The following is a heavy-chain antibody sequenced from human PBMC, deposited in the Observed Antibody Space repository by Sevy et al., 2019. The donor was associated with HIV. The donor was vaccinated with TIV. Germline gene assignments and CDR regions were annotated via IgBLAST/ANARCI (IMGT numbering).Heavy chain of an antibody. Sequence: GGSLRLSCAASGFTFSNAWMSWVRQAPGKGLEWVGRIKSKTDSGTTDYAAPVKGRFTISRDDSKNKLYLQMNSLKTEDTAVYYCTTEGGVRYFDWHYYYYGMDVWGQGTTVTVSS. CDR2: IKSKTDSGTT. V-gene: IGHV3-15*01. CDR1: GFTFSNAW. CDR3: TTEGGVRYFDWHYYYYGMDV. J-gene: IGHJ6*02. D-gene: IGHD3-9*01.